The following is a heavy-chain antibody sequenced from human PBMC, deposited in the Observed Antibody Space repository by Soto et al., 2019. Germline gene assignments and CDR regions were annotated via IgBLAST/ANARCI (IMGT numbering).Heavy chain of an antibody. J-gene: IGHJ4*02. D-gene: IGHD3-9*01. CDR3: ARDSGTDRARGYFDWSSDY. V-gene: IGHV3-33*01. CDR2: IWYDGSNK. CDR1: GFTFSSYG. Sequence: GGSLRLSCAASGFTFSSYGMHWVRQAPGKGLEWVVVIWYDGSNKYYADSVKGRFTISRDNSKNTLYLQMNSLRAEDTAVYYCARDSGTDRARGYFDWSSDYWGQGTLVTVSS.